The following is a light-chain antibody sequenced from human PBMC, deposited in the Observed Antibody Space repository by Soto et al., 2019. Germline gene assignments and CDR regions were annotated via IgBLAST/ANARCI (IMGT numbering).Light chain of an antibody. J-gene: IGKJ1*01. CDR1: QSISSW. V-gene: IGKV1-5*03. Sequence: DIQMTQSPSTLSASVGDRVTITCRASQSISSWLAWYQQKPGKAPQLLIHKASTLESGVPSRFSGSESGTEFTLTISSLQPDDFATYYCQQYNTYPWTFGQGTKVQIK. CDR2: KAS. CDR3: QQYNTYPWT.